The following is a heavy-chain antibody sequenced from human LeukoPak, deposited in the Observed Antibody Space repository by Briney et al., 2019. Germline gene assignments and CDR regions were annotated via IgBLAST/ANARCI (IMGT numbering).Heavy chain of an antibody. Sequence: ASVKVSCKASGYTFTSYGISWVRQAPGQGLEWVGWISAYNGNTNYAQKLQGRVTMTTDTSTSTAYMELRSLRSDDTAVYYCARAPSHDYGDYGWFDPWGQGTLVTVSS. D-gene: IGHD4-17*01. CDR1: GYTFTSYG. J-gene: IGHJ5*02. CDR3: ARAPSHDYGDYGWFDP. V-gene: IGHV1-18*01. CDR2: ISAYNGNT.